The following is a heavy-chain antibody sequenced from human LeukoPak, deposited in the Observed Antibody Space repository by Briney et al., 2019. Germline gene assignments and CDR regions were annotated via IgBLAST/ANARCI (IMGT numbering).Heavy chain of an antibody. J-gene: IGHJ4*02. CDR1: GCTFTSYG. CDR3: ARAFAYYDILTGYRYFDY. D-gene: IGHD3-9*01. CDR2: ISAYNGNT. Sequence: ASVKVSCKASGCTFTSYGISWVRQAPGQGLEWMGWISAYNGNTNYAQKLQGRVTMTTDTSTSTAYMELRSLRSDDTAVYYCARAFAYYDILTGYRYFDYWGQGTLVTVSS. V-gene: IGHV1-18*01.